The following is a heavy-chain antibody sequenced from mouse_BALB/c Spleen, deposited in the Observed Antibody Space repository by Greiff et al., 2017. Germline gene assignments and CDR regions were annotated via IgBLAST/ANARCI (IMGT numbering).Heavy chain of an antibody. V-gene: IGHV5-4*02. Sequence: EVQVVESGGGLVKPGGSLKLSCAASGFTFSDYYMYWVRQTPEKRLEWVATISDGGSYTYYPDSVKGRFTISRDNAKNNLYLQMSSLKSEDTAMYYCARDSTTDPLYYYAMDYWGQGTSVTVSS. D-gene: IGHD1-1*01. J-gene: IGHJ4*01. CDR2: ISDGGSYT. CDR1: GFTFSDYY. CDR3: ARDSTTDPLYYYAMDY.